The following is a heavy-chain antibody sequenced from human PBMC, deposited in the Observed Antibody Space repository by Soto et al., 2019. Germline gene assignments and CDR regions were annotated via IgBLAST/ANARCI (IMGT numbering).Heavy chain of an antibody. V-gene: IGHV4-34*01. Sequence: SETLSLTCAVYGGSFSGYYWSWIRQPPGKGLEWIGEINHSGSTNYNPSLKSRVTISVDTSKNQFSLKLSSVTAADTAVYYCARYEEDNWFDPWGQGTLVTVSS. CDR2: INHSGST. CDR1: GGSFSGYY. J-gene: IGHJ5*02. D-gene: IGHD3-16*01. CDR3: ARYEEDNWFDP.